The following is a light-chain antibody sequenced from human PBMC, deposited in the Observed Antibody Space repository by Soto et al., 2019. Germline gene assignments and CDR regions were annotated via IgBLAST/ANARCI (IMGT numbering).Light chain of an antibody. CDR3: CAYSTSGTHV. Sequence: QSALTQPASVSGSPGQSITFSCTGISSDVGSYDYVSWHQQYPGKAPKLIIYDVNNRPSGVSSRFSGSKSGNTASLTISGLQTEDEADYYCCAYSTSGTHVFGTGTKLTVL. J-gene: IGLJ1*01. CDR2: DVN. V-gene: IGLV2-14*03. CDR1: SSDVGSYDY.